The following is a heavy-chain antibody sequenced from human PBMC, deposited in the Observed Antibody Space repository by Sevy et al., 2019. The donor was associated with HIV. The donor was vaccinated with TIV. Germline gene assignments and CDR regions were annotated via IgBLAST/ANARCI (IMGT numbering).Heavy chain of an antibody. CDR3: AREGGGGAALLDL. CDR1: GGSISTYY. V-gene: IGHV4-59*01. CDR2: IYYTGTT. J-gene: IGHJ5*02. Sequence: SESLSLTCTVSGGSISTYYWSWIRQPPGKGLEWLGYIYYTGTTNYNPSLKSRVTISLDTSKNQYSLKLSSLTAADTFDYYCAREGGGGAALLDLWGQGALVTVSS. D-gene: IGHD6-6*01.